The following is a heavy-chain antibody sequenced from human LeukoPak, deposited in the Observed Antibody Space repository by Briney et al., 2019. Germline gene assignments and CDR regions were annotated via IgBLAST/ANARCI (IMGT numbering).Heavy chain of an antibody. CDR1: GFTFSSYA. V-gene: IGHV3-23*01. D-gene: IGHD6-19*01. Sequence: GGSLRLSCAASGFTFSSYAMSWVRQAPGKGLEWVSAISGSGGSTYYADSVKGRFTISRDNSKNTLYLQINSLRAEDTAVYYCAKPSNVEWLVPSEAPFYDAFDIWGQGTMVTVSS. CDR2: ISGSGGST. J-gene: IGHJ3*02. CDR3: AKPSNVEWLVPSEAPFYDAFDI.